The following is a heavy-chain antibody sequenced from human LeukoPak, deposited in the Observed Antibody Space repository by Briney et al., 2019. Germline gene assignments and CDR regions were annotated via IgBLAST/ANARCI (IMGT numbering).Heavy chain of an antibody. D-gene: IGHD3-22*01. CDR3: ASGSSYDSSGRGFDY. J-gene: IGHJ4*02. CDR2: INPNSGGT. V-gene: IGHV1-2*02. CDR1: GYTFSGYY. Sequence: ASVKVSCKASGYTFSGYYMHWVRQAPGQGLEWMGSINPNSGGTNYAQKFQGRVTMTRDTSISTAYMELSRLRFDDTAVYYCASGSSYDSSGRGFDYWGQGTLVTVSS.